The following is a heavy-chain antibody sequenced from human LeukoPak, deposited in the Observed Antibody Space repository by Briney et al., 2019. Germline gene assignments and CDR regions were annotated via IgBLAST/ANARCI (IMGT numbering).Heavy chain of an antibody. CDR2: INPNSGGT. V-gene: IGHV1-2*06. CDR1: GYTFTAYF. J-gene: IGHJ4*02. D-gene: IGHD3-10*01. CDR3: ARGGTEASSGDY. Sequence: ASVKLSCKASGYTFTAYFMHWERHAPGQGLEWMGRINPNSGGTNYAQKFQGRVTMTRDTSITTDYMDLSRLTYDDTAVYYCARGGTEASSGDYWGQGTLVTVSS.